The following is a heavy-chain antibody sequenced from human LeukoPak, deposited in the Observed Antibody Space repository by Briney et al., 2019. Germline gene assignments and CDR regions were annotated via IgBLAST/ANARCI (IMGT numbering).Heavy chain of an antibody. D-gene: IGHD6-13*01. J-gene: IGHJ5*02. Sequence: ASVKVSCQVSGYTLTELSMHWVRQAPGKGLEWMGGFDPEDGETIYAQKFQGRVTITEDTSTDTAYMELSSLRSEDTAVYYCATGLDSSSWSRFDPWGQGTLVTVSS. V-gene: IGHV1-24*01. CDR1: GYTLTELS. CDR3: ATGLDSSSWSRFDP. CDR2: FDPEDGET.